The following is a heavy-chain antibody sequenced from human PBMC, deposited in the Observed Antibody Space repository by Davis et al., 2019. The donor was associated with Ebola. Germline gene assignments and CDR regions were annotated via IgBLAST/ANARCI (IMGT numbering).Heavy chain of an antibody. J-gene: IGHJ6*02. Sequence: GESLKISCAASGFTFSSYSMNWVRQAPGKGLEWVSYISSSSSTIYYADSVKGRFTISRDNAKNSLYLQMNSLRDEDTAVYYCARFQTRRSTLDYYYGMDVWGQGTTVTVSS. CDR3: ARFQTRRSTLDYYYGMDV. D-gene: IGHD1-1*01. CDR1: GFTFSSYS. V-gene: IGHV3-48*02. CDR2: ISSSSSTI.